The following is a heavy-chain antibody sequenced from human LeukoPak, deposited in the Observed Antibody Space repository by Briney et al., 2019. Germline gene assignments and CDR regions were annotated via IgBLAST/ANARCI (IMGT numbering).Heavy chain of an antibody. J-gene: IGHJ4*02. CDR1: GGSFSGYY. CDR3: ARQSWAALDY. V-gene: IGHV4-34*01. CDR2: INHSGST. Sequence: PSETLSLTCGVYGGSFSGYYWSWIRQPPGKGLEWIGEINHSGSTNYNPSLKSRVTISIDTSKNQFSLKLSSVTAADTAVYYCARQSWAALDYWGQGTLVTVSS. D-gene: IGHD6-13*01.